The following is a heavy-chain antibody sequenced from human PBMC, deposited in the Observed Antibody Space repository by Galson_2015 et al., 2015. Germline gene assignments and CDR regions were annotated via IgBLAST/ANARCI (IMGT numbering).Heavy chain of an antibody. D-gene: IGHD2-15*01. CDR3: ARGPIYCSGGSCYSVDY. CDR1: GFTFSSYG. CDR2: ISYDGSNK. J-gene: IGHJ4*02. V-gene: IGHV3-30*03. Sequence: SLRLSCAASGFTFSSYGMHWVRQAPGKGLEWVAVISYDGSNKYYADSVKGRFTISRDNSKNTLYLQMNSLRAEDTAVYHCARGPIYCSGGSCYSVDYWGQGTLVTVSS.